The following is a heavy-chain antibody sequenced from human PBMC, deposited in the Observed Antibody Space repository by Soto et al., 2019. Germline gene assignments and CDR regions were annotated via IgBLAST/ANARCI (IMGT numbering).Heavy chain of an antibody. CDR2: IYYIGST. CDR1: GGPISTYY. V-gene: IGHV4-59*01. D-gene: IGHD3-22*01. Sequence: PSETLSLTCTVSGGPISTYYWSWIRQPQGKGLEWIGSIYYIGSTTYNPSLKNRATISVDTPNNQFSLNLTSVTAAGTPPYYFAKGRGHYSYPVGTVSPPCAYGMDVWGRGTTVTVSS. J-gene: IGHJ6*02. CDR3: AKGRGHYSYPVGTVSPPCAYGMDV.